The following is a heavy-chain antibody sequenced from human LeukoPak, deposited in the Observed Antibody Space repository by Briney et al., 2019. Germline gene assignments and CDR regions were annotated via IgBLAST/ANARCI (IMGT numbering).Heavy chain of an antibody. CDR1: GFTFSTYT. D-gene: IGHD2-15*01. J-gene: IGHJ4*02. V-gene: IGHV3-48*01. Sequence: PGGSLRLSCAASGFTFSTYTMNWVRQAPGKGLEWVSYIRGSSNDIHYADSVKGRFTISRDNAKNSLYLQMNSLRADDTALYYCARDSGSGGSCDYWGQGTLVTVSS. CDR2: IRGSSNDI. CDR3: ARDSGSGGSCDY.